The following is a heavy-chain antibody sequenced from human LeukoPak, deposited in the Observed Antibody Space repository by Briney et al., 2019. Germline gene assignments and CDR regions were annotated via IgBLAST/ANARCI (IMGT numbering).Heavy chain of an antibody. D-gene: IGHD2-15*01. V-gene: IGHV1-69*13. CDR3: ASKLGYCSGGSCYELSAEYFQH. CDR2: IIPIFGTA. J-gene: IGHJ1*01. CDR1: GGTFSSYA. Sequence: SVKVSCKASGGTFSSYAISWVRQAPGQGLEWMGGIIPIFGTANYAQKFQGRVTITADESTSTAYMELSSLRSEDTAVYYCASKLGYCSGGSCYELSAEYFQHWGQGTLVTVSS.